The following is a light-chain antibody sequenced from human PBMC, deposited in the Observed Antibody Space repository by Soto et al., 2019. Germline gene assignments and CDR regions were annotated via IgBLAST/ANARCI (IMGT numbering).Light chain of an antibody. Sequence: EIVLTQSPGTLSLSPGERATLSCRASQSVSSSDLAWYQQKPGQAPRLLIYGASSRATGIPDRFSGSGSGTDFTLNISRLEPEDFAVYYCQQYGSSALTFGGGTKVEIK. V-gene: IGKV3-20*01. CDR1: QSVSSSD. CDR3: QQYGSSALT. J-gene: IGKJ4*01. CDR2: GAS.